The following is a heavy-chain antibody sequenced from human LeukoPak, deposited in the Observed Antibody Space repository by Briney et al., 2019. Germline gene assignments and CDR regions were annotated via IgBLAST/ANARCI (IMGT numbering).Heavy chain of an antibody. CDR3: AELGITMIGGV. V-gene: IGHV3-48*03. Sequence: PGGSLRLSCAASGFTFSSYERNWVRQAPGKGLEWVSYIDSVKGRFTISRDNAKNSLYLQMNSLRAEDTAVYYCAELGITMIGGVWGKGTTVTISS. CDR2: I. D-gene: IGHD3-10*02. J-gene: IGHJ6*04. CDR1: GFTFSSYE.